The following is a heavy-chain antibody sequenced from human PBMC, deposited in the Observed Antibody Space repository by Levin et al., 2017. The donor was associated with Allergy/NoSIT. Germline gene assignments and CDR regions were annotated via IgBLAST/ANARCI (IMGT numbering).Heavy chain of an antibody. CDR2: INSDGSST. CDR1: GFTFSSYW. CDR3: ARGYDFWSGYYASRH. V-gene: IGHV3-74*01. J-gene: IGHJ4*02. Sequence: TGGSLRLSCAASGFTFSSYWMHWVRQAPGKGLVWVSRINSDGSSTSYADSVKGRFTISRDNAKNTLYLQMNSLRAEDTAVYYCARGYDFWSGYYASRHWGQGTLVTVSS. D-gene: IGHD3-3*01.